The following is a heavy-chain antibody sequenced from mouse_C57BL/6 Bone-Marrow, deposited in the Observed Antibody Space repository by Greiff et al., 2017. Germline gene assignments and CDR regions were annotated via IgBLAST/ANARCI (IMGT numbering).Heavy chain of an antibody. J-gene: IGHJ2*01. Sequence: QVQLQQPGAELVRPGTSVKLSCKASGYTFTSYWMHWVKQRPGQGLEWIGVIDPSDSYTNYNQKFKGKATLTVDPSSSTAYMQLSSLTSEDSAVYYCARGGSYYFDYWGQGTTLTVSS. CDR2: IDPSDSYT. D-gene: IGHD3-1*01. V-gene: IGHV1-59*01. CDR1: GYTFTSYW. CDR3: ARGGSYYFDY.